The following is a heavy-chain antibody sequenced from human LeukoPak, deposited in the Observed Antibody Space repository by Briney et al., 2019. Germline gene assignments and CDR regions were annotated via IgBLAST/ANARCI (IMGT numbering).Heavy chain of an antibody. V-gene: IGHV3-74*01. J-gene: IGHJ5*02. Sequence: GGSLRLSCAASGFTFCIYWMHWVRQAPGKGLVWVSRINTDGSSTSYADSVKGRFTISRDNAKNTLYLQMNSLRAEDTAVYYCARGYYYDSSGYYLWGQGTLVTVSS. CDR3: ARGYYYDSSGYYL. D-gene: IGHD3-22*01. CDR2: INTDGSST. CDR1: GFTFCIYW.